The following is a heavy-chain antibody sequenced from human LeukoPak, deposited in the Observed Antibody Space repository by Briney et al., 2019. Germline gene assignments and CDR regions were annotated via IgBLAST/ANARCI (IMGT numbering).Heavy chain of an antibody. D-gene: IGHD6-19*01. J-gene: IGHJ3*02. Sequence: PSETLSLTCAGYGGSFSGYYWSWIPHPPGKGLEWIGEINHSGSTNYNPSLKSRATISVDTSKNQFSLKLSSVTAADTAVYYCATWLADAFDIWGQGTMVTVSS. CDR3: ATWLADAFDI. CDR1: GGSFSGYY. CDR2: INHSGST. V-gene: IGHV4-34*01.